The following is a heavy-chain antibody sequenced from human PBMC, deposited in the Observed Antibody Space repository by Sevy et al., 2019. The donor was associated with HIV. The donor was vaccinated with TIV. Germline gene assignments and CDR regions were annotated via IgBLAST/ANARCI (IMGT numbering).Heavy chain of an antibody. Sequence: GGSLRLSCAASGFTFSSYGMHWVRQAPGKGLEWVAVISYDGSNKYYADSVKGRFTISRDNSKNTLYLQMNSLRAEDTAVYYCAKDCFWSAYYYFDYWGQGTLVTVS. CDR3: AKDCFWSAYYYFDY. D-gene: IGHD3-3*01. V-gene: IGHV3-30*18. J-gene: IGHJ4*02. CDR2: ISYDGSNK. CDR1: GFTFSSYG.